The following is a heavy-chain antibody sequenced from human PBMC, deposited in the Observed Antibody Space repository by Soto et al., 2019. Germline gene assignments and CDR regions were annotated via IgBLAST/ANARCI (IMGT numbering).Heavy chain of an antibody. J-gene: IGHJ4*02. CDR1: GGSISSYY. CDR2: IYYSGST. CDR3: ARDHTVAGVDY. V-gene: IGHV4-59*01. Sequence: PSETLSLTCTVSGGSISSYYWSWIRQPQGKGLEWIGYIYYSGSTNYNPSLKSRVTISVDTSKNQFSLKLSSVTAADTAVYYCARDHTVAGVDYWGQGTLVTVSS. D-gene: IGHD6-19*01.